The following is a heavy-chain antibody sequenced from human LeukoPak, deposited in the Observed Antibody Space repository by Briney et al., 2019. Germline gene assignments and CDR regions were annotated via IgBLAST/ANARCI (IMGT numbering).Heavy chain of an antibody. CDR3: ARSGGEYDSNGYLNY. D-gene: IGHD3-22*01. V-gene: IGHV4-30-4*01. J-gene: IGHJ4*02. CDR2: VYYTGNI. CDR1: GGSIASGEYY. Sequence: SETLSLTCTVSGGSIASGEYYWNWIRQPPGKGLEWFAHVYYTGNIFYNPSLKSRVTMSVDTSKNQFSLKLTSVTAADTAVYYCARSGGEYDSNGYLNYWGQGTLVSVSS.